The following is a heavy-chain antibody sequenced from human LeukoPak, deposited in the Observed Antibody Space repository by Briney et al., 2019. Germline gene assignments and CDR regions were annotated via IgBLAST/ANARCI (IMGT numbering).Heavy chain of an antibody. CDR3: ALGNCPTTSCYPGVAFDI. CDR2: FYASGST. D-gene: IGHD2-2*01. V-gene: IGHV4-61*02. CDR1: GGSISSGGYF. Sequence: SETLSLTCAVPGGSISSGGYFWSWIRQPAGRGLEWIGRFYASGSTNYNPSLQSRVTISVDTSKNQFSLKLTSVTAADTAVYYCALGNCPTTSCYPGVAFDIWGQGTMVTVSS. J-gene: IGHJ3*02.